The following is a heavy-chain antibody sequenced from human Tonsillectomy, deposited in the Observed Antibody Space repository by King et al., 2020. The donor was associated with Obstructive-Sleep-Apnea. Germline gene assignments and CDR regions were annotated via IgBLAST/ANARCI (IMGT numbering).Heavy chain of an antibody. J-gene: IGHJ4*02. CDR1: GFTFNSYS. D-gene: IGHD3-10*01. CDR2: ISTSSSYI. Sequence: VQLVESGGGLVKPGGSLRLSCAASGFTFNSYSMTWVRQAPGTGLGWGSSISTSSSYIYYADSVRGRFTISRDNTKNSLYLQMNSLRAEDTAVYYCARDALASGSGIDYWGPGTLVTVSS. V-gene: IGHV3-21*01. CDR3: ARDALASGSGIDY.